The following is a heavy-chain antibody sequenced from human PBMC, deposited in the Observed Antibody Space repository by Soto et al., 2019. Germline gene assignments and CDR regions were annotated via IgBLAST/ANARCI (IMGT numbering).Heavy chain of an antibody. V-gene: IGHV3-30*19. Sequence: QEQLVESGGGVVTPGKSQLLSCAASGFTFKTFGIHWVRQAPGKGLEWVAGIGFDGSNQLYADSVKGRFTISRDNSKNTLNLQTNSIRPYDTARYYRALSWSPAAAVGPRDIWGQVTTVIVSS. D-gene: IGHD6-25*01. CDR2: IGFDGSNQ. CDR3: ALSWSPAAAVGPRDI. J-gene: IGHJ3*02. CDR1: GFTFKTFG.